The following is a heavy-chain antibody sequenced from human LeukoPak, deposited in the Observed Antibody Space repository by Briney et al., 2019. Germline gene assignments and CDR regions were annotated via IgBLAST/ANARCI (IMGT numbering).Heavy chain of an antibody. V-gene: IGHV4-39*01. Sequence: SETLSLTCAVSGGSIDGRSYNWGWVRQPPGKGLEWIGSIYDSLSAYYNPSLKSRVTIPIDMSKKQFSLNLNSATAADSAVYYCARFVSIRGGIHLNYFDSWGQGRLVTVSS. D-gene: IGHD2-15*01. J-gene: IGHJ4*02. CDR1: GGSIDGRSYN. CDR2: IYDSLSA. CDR3: ARFVSIRGGIHLNYFDS.